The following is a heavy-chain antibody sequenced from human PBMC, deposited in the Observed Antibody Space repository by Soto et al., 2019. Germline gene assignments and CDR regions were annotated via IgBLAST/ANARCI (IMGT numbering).Heavy chain of an antibody. J-gene: IGHJ4*02. CDR2: ISPQSGET. V-gene: IGHV1-18*04. CDR1: GYTFRNYG. D-gene: IGHD3-22*01. Sequence: ASVKISCKASGYTFRNYGIAWVRDAPGQGPEWMGWISPQSGETMYAQTFQGRVTITTETSTTTAYLELRSLRSDDTAVYYCARERYESSGSPVYWGKRTLVTVFS. CDR3: ARERYESSGSPVY.